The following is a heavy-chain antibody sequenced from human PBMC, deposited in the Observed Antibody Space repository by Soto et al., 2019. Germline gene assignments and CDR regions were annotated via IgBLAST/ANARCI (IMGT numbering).Heavy chain of an antibody. CDR2: IPDNGENK. CDR3: AKERYSNSPGHLEY. V-gene: IGHV3-30*04. J-gene: IGHJ4*02. Sequence: QVQLVESGGGVVQPGGSLRLSCTASGFTFSTYAMHWVRQAPGKGLQWVSVIPDNGENKNYANSVKGRFTISRDNSKNTLYLQMNSLRAEDTAVYYCAKERYSNSPGHLEYWGQGTLVTVSS. D-gene: IGHD6-6*01. CDR1: GFTFSTYA.